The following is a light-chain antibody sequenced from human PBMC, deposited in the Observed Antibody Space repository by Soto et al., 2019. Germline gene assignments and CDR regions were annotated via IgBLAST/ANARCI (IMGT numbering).Light chain of an antibody. CDR1: QSISSW. CDR2: GAS. CDR3: LQDINYPWT. V-gene: IGKV1-5*01. Sequence: GDRVTITCRASQSISSWLAWYQQKPGKAPKVLIYGASNLQSGVPPRFSGSGSGTDFTLAIGSLQPEDSATYYCLQDINYPWTFGQGTKVDIK. J-gene: IGKJ1*01.